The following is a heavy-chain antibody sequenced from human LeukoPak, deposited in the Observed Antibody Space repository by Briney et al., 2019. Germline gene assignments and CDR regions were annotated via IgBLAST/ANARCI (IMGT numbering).Heavy chain of an antibody. Sequence: PGGSLRLSCAASGFTFSSYWMSWVRQAPGKGLEWVANIKQDGSEKYYVDSVKGQFTISRDNAKNSLYLQMNSLRAEDTAVYYCARDGMATITSPPGYWGQGTLVTVSS. J-gene: IGHJ4*02. CDR3: ARDGMATITSPPGY. D-gene: IGHD5-12*01. V-gene: IGHV3-7*03. CDR1: GFTFSSYW. CDR2: IKQDGSEK.